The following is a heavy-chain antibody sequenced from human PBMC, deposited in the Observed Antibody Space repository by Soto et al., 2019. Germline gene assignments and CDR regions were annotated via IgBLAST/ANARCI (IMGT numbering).Heavy chain of an antibody. CDR1: GVSITSHY. J-gene: IGHJ4*02. Sequence: ASETLSLTCTVSGVSITSHYWSWIRQPPGKGLEWIGYIYYSGSTNYNPSLKSRVTISVDTSKNQFSLKLSSVTAADTAVYYCARRYGGNLDYWGQGTLVTVSS. CDR2: IYYSGST. D-gene: IGHD1-26*01. CDR3: ARRYGGNLDY. V-gene: IGHV4-59*08.